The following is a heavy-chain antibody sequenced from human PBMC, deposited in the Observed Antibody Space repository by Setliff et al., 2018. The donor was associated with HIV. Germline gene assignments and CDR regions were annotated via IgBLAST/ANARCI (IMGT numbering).Heavy chain of an antibody. CDR1: GGSVSSPGYY. CDR2: VYNSGIT. V-gene: IGHV4-39*07. J-gene: IGHJ5*02. Sequence: TSETLSLTCTVSGGSVSSPGYYWGWIRQPPGKGLEWIGSVYNSGITFKNPSLKSRVTISVDRSGNQFSLRLTSVTAADTAVYYCATCRHRPSNWFDPWGQGTVVTVS. CDR3: ATCRHRPSNWFDP.